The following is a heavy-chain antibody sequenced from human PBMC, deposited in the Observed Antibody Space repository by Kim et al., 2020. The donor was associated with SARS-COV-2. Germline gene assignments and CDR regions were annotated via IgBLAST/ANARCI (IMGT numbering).Heavy chain of an antibody. CDR2: INPSGGST. V-gene: IGHV1-46*01. CDR3: ARDPTKPGLWFGELLSAGMDV. CDR1: GYTFTSYY. D-gene: IGHD3-10*01. J-gene: IGHJ6*02. Sequence: ASVKVSCKASGYTFTSYYMHWVRQAPGQGLEWMGIINPSGGSTSYAQKFQGRVTMTRDTSTSTVYMELSSLRSEDTAVYYCARDPTKPGLWFGELLSAGMDVWGQGTTVTVSS.